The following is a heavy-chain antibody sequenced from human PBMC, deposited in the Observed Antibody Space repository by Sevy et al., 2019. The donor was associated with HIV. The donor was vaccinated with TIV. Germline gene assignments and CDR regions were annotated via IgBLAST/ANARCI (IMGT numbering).Heavy chain of an antibody. V-gene: IGHV3-23*01. D-gene: IGHD1-1*01. J-gene: IGHJ3*01. CDR1: GFSFNTHA. Sequence: GGSLRLSCAASGFSFNTHAMNWVRQAPGKGLEWVAVISGPGYGTNYADSVKGRFSISRDHSKNTLYLQMNSLRDDDTAVYYCAKALNPALESMLEVNLRTLKAFDVWGQGTMVTVSS. CDR2: ISGPGYGT. CDR3: AKALNPALESMLEVNLRTLKAFDV.